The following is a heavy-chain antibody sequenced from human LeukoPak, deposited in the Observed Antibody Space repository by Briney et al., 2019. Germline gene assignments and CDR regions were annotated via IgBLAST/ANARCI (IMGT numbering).Heavy chain of an antibody. D-gene: IGHD5-12*01. CDR2: IYYSGST. J-gene: IGHJ5*02. V-gene: IGHV4-59*01. Sequence: SETLSLTCTASGVSFSSYYWSWIRQPPGKGLEWIGYIYYSGSTNYNPSLKSRVTISLDTSKNQFSLKLSSVTAADTAVYYCVRAVGPVGGYDSPWGQGTLVTVSS. CDR1: GVSFSSYY. CDR3: VRAVGPVGGYDSP.